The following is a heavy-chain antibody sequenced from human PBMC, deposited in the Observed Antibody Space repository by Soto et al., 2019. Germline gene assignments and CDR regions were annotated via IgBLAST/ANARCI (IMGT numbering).Heavy chain of an antibody. J-gene: IGHJ4*02. CDR2: ISSDGSST. V-gene: IGHV3-30*04. CDR3: ERENYGGMLDF. Sequence: SLRLSFSDSGFTFTNYIMHWVLHAPCKGLDWVAAISSDGSSTYYSESLKGRFTISRDNSKSTMYLQMDSLRSADTDIYYCERENYGGMLDFWGPGTLVPVSS. CDR1: GFTFTNYI. D-gene: IGHD4-17*01.